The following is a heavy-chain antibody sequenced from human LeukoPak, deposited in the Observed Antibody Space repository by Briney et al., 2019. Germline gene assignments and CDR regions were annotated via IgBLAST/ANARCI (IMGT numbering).Heavy chain of an antibody. CDR2: IRYDGSNK. V-gene: IGHV3-30*02. J-gene: IGHJ4*02. CDR3: AKDRYYGSGTSLDY. Sequence: GGSLGLSCAASGFTFSSYGMHWVRQAPGKGLEWVAFIRYDGSNKYYADSVKGRFTISRDNSKNTLYLQMNSLRAEDTAVYYCAKDRYYGSGTSLDYWGQGTLVTVSS. CDR1: GFTFSSYG. D-gene: IGHD3-10*01.